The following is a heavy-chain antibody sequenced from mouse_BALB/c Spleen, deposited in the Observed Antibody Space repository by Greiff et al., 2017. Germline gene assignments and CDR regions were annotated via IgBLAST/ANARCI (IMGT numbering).Heavy chain of an antibody. CDR3: ARWRYDDYAMDY. Sequence: EVKLMESGPELVKPGASVKISCKASGYSFTGYYMHWVKQSHVKSLEWIGRINPYNGATSYNQNFKDKASLTVDKSSSTAYMELHSLTSEDSAVYYCARWRYDDYAMDYWGEGTSVTVSA. V-gene: IGHV1-31*01. J-gene: IGHJ4*01. CDR1: GYSFTGYY. D-gene: IGHD2-14*01. CDR2: INPYNGAT.